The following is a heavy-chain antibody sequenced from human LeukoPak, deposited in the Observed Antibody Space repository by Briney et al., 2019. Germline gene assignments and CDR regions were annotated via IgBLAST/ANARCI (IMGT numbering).Heavy chain of an antibody. CDR2: IRYDGGTE. Sequence: GGSLKLSCAASRFIFFSYGMHWVRQAPGKGLEWVAFIRYDGGTEYYADSVEGRFTISRDNSNNTLYLHMNSLRAEDTAVYYCAKERSYYDDSGSHSFDYWGQGTLVTVSS. J-gene: IGHJ4*02. CDR1: RFIFFSYG. D-gene: IGHD3-22*01. V-gene: IGHV3-30*02. CDR3: AKERSYYDDSGSHSFDY.